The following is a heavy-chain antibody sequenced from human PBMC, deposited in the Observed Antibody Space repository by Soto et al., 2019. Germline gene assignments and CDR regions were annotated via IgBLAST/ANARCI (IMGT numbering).Heavy chain of an antibody. CDR2: IYYSGST. Sequence: SETLSLTCTVSSAPVRSSTYTWGWIRQPPGKGLEWIGSIYYSGSTYYNPSLNSRVTVSVDTSKNQFSLTVTSVTAADTAVYYCARLHGYCISSSCHGHYAMDVWGQGTTVT. CDR3: ARLHGYCISSSCHGHYAMDV. V-gene: IGHV4-39*01. CDR1: SAPVRSSTYT. D-gene: IGHD2-2*01. J-gene: IGHJ6*02.